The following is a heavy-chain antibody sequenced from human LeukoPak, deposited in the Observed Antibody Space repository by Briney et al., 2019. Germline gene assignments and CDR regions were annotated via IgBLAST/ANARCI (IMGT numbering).Heavy chain of an antibody. J-gene: IGHJ2*01. D-gene: IGHD1-26*01. Sequence: GGSLRLSCVASGVTLSNYAMSWARQAPGKGLEWLSGISSSGSGGNTYYADSVKGRFTISRDSSRNTLFLHMNTLRAEDTAIYYCAKDRTVGASYWYFDLWGRGTLVTVSS. CDR1: GVTLSNYA. V-gene: IGHV3-23*01. CDR3: AKDRTVGASYWYFDL. CDR2: ISSSGSGGNT.